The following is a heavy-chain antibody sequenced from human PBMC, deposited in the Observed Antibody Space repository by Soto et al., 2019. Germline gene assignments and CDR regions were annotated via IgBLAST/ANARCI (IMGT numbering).Heavy chain of an antibody. CDR3: ARGLGYCSGGSCQRAFDY. CDR2: INHSGST. V-gene: IGHV4-34*01. CDR1: GGSFSGYY. J-gene: IGHJ4*02. D-gene: IGHD2-15*01. Sequence: SETLSLTCAVYGGSFSGYYWSWIRQPPGKGLEWIGEINHSGSTNYNPSLKSRVTISVDTSKNQFSLKLSSVTAADTAVYYCARGLGYCSGGSCQRAFDYWGQGTLVTVS.